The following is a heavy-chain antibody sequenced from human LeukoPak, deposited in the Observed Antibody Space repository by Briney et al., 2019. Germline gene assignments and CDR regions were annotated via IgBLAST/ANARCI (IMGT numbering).Heavy chain of an antibody. D-gene: IGHD2-2*01. J-gene: IGHJ4*02. CDR1: GFIFSNYV. CDR2: LSSSGGST. V-gene: IGHV3-23*01. Sequence: GGSLRLSCSASGFIFSNYVLSWVCQSPGKGLEWVSTLSSSGGSTYHADSVKGRFTISRDNSKNTLYLQMNSLRAEDTAVYYCATDLVLVLPAAYDNWGQGALVTVSS. CDR3: ATDLVLVLPAAYDN.